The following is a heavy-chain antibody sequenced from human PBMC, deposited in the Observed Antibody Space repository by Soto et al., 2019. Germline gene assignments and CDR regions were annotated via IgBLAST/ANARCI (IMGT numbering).Heavy chain of an antibody. Sequence: PGGSLRLSCAASGFTFSSYAMHWVRQAPGKGLEWVAVISYDGSNKYYADSVKGRFTISRDNSKNTLYLQMNSLRAEDTAVYYCARADSSSWPNYYYYGMDVWGQGTTVTVS. CDR3: ARADSSSWPNYYYYGMDV. CDR2: ISYDGSNK. J-gene: IGHJ6*02. D-gene: IGHD6-13*01. CDR1: GFTFSSYA. V-gene: IGHV3-30-3*01.